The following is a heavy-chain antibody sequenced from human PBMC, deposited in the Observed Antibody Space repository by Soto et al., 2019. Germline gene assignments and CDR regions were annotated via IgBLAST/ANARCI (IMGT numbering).Heavy chain of an antibody. Sequence: PGGSLRLSCVDSGLSIISYEMSNFEMNWVRQAPGKGLEWVAVISYDGSNKYYADSVKGRFTISRDNSKNTLYLQMNSLRAEDTAVYYCAKDRCSGGSCYFDYWGQGTLVTVSS. CDR1: GLSIISYE. V-gene: IGHV3-30*18. CDR3: AKDRCSGGSCYFDY. D-gene: IGHD2-15*01. CDR2: ISYDGSNK. J-gene: IGHJ4*02.